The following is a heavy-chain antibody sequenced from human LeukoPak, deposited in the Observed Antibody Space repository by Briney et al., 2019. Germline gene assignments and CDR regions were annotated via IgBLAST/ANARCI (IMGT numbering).Heavy chain of an antibody. Sequence: SETLSLTCAVYGGSFSGYYWSWIRQPPGKGLERIGEINHSGSTNYNPSLKSRVTISVDTSKNQFSLKLSSVTAADTAVYYCARGGGYSNYFDYWGQGTLVTVSS. D-gene: IGHD2-21*01. CDR2: INHSGST. CDR1: GGSFSGYY. V-gene: IGHV4-34*01. CDR3: ARGGGYSNYFDY. J-gene: IGHJ4*02.